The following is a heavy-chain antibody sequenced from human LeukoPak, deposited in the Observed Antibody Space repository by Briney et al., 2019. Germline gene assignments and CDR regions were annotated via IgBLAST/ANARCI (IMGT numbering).Heavy chain of an antibody. V-gene: IGHV4-31*03. Sequence: SQTLSLTCTVSGGSVSRGGYYWNWIRQHPAKGLEWIGYISYSGNTHYNPSLKSRVTISKDTSKNQFSLKLSSVTAADTAVYYCARDYYDSSGYSRLQYFQHWGQGTLVTVSS. D-gene: IGHD3-22*01. CDR2: ISYSGNT. J-gene: IGHJ1*01. CDR3: ARDYYDSSGYSRLQYFQH. CDR1: GGSVSRGGYY.